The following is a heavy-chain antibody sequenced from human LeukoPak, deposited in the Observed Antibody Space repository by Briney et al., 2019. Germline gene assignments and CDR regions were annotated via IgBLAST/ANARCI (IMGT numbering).Heavy chain of an antibody. CDR3: AMGSPDEALDY. D-gene: IGHD1-26*01. CDR2: INTDGSST. J-gene: IGHJ4*02. Sequence: GGSLRLSCAASGFTVSSNYMSWVRQAPGKGLEWVSRINTDGSSTSYADSVKGRFTISRDNTKNKLYLQMNSLRAEDTAVYYCAMGSPDEALDYWGQGTLVTVSS. CDR1: GFTVSSNY. V-gene: IGHV3-74*01.